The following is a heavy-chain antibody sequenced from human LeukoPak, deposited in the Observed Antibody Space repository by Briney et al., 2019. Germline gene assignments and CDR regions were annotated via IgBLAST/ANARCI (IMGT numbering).Heavy chain of an antibody. CDR1: GVIVSRNF. V-gene: IGHV3-53*01. D-gene: IGHD6-19*01. Sequence: GVSLRLSCAASGVIVSRNFMSWVRQAPGKGLQWVAIMYAGGTTDYSDSVRGRFHISRDSSNNTLSLQINSLRAEDTAVYYCARGSGSGWPLDRWGQGALVTVSS. CDR2: MYAGGTT. J-gene: IGHJ5*02. CDR3: ARGSGSGWPLDR.